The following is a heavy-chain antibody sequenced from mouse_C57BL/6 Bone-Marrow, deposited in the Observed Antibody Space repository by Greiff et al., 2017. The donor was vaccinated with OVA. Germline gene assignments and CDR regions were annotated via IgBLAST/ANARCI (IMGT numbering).Heavy chain of an antibody. CDR3: ARRGLRLAWFAY. Sequence: VHVKQSGPVLVKPGASVKMSCKASGYTFTDYYMNWVKQSHGKSLEWIGVINPYNGGTSYNQKFKGKATLTVDKSSSTAYMELNSLTSEDSAVYYCARRGLRLAWFAYWGQGTLVTVSA. CDR1: GYTFTDYY. D-gene: IGHD3-2*02. V-gene: IGHV1-19*01. J-gene: IGHJ3*01. CDR2: INPYNGGT.